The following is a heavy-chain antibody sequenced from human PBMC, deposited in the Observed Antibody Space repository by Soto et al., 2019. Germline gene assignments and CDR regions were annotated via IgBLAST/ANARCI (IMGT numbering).Heavy chain of an antibody. CDR3: AKDRSRYLGSGYYYAGHRFFDY. CDR2: ISWDGGST. Sequence: DGQLVESGGVVVQPGGSLRLSCAASGFTFDDYTMHWVRQAPGKGLEWVSLISWDGGSTYYADSVKGRFTISRDNSKNSLYLQMNSLRTEDTALYYCAKDRSRYLGSGYYYAGHRFFDYWGQGTLVTVSS. V-gene: IGHV3-43*01. J-gene: IGHJ4*02. CDR1: GFTFDDYT. D-gene: IGHD3-22*01.